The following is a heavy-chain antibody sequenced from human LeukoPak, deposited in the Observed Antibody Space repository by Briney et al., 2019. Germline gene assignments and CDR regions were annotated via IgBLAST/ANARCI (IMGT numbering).Heavy chain of an antibody. CDR3: TRDLLYGDYGGYYYYGMDV. Sequence: GGSVSHSCTDSRFTHGEYAMRWLGNAPGEGLEGLGFLRSKAYGGTTEYAASMKDRFPISRDDSKSIAYLKMNSLKTNDTAVYYCTRDLLYGDYGGYYYYGMDVWGQGTTVTVSS. D-gene: IGHD4-17*01. CDR1: RFTHGEYA. CDR2: LRSKAYGGTT. V-gene: IGHV3-49*03. J-gene: IGHJ6*02.